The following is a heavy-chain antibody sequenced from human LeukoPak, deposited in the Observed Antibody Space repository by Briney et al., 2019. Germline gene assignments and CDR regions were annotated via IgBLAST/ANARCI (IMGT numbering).Heavy chain of an antibody. CDR3: ARGGGYDFWSGYLNWFDP. D-gene: IGHD3-3*01. Sequence: ASVKVSCKASGYTFTGYYMHWVRQAPGQGLEWMGWINPNSGGTNYAQKLQGRVTMTRDTSISTAYMELSRLRSDDTAVYYCARGGGYDFWSGYLNWFDPWGQGTLVTVSS. CDR1: GYTFTGYY. V-gene: IGHV1-2*02. CDR2: INPNSGGT. J-gene: IGHJ5*02.